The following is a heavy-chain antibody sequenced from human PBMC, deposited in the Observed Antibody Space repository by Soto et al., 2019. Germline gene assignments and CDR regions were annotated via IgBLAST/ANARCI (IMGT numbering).Heavy chain of an antibody. D-gene: IGHD2-2*01. Sequence: QVQLQESGPGLVKPSQTLSLTCTVSGGSISSGGYYWSWIRQHPGKGLEWIGYIYYSGSTYYNPSLKSRVTISVDTSKNQFSLKLSSVTAADTAVYYCAREGGIVVVPAAMLGAFDIWGQGTMVTVSS. CDR1: GGSISSGGYY. CDR2: IYYSGST. CDR3: AREGGIVVVPAAMLGAFDI. V-gene: IGHV4-31*03. J-gene: IGHJ3*02.